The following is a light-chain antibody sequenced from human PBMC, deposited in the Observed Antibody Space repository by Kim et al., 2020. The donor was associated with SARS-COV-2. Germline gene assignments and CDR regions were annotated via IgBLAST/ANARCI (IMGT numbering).Light chain of an antibody. V-gene: IGLV3-19*01. CDR1: SVRSYY. CDR2: GKN. J-gene: IGLJ2*01. Sequence: VALGQTVRITCQGDSVRSYYATWYQQKPGQAPILVIYGKNKRPSGIPDRFSGSSSGNTASLTITGTQAGDEADYYCNSRDSNDNVVFGGGTQLTVL. CDR3: NSRDSNDNVV.